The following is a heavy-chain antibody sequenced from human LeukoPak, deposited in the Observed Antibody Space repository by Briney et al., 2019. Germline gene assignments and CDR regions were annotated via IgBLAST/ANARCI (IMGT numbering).Heavy chain of an antibody. CDR2: MNPNSGNT. V-gene: IGHV1-8*01. J-gene: IGHJ6*02. CDR1: GYTFTSYD. CDR3: ARGVKWSESYYYYYGMDV. D-gene: IGHD1-26*01. Sequence: ASVTVSCKASGYTFTSYDINWVRQATGQGLEWMGWMNPNSGNTGYAQKFQGRVTMTRNTSISTAYMELSSLRSEDTAVYYCARGVKWSESYYYYYGMDVWGQGTTVTVSS.